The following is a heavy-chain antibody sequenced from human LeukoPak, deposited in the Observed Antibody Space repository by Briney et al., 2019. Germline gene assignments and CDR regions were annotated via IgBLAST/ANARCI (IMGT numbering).Heavy chain of an antibody. D-gene: IGHD4-17*01. Sequence: SETLSLTCTVSVGSISIYYWNWIRHSPEKGLECIGYIYRSGTTNYNPSLKSRLTISVDTSKNQFSLKLSSVTAADTAVYYCAREDPQTTVPEGMDVWGQGTTVTVSS. V-gene: IGHV4-59*01. CDR3: AREDPQTTVPEGMDV. CDR1: VGSISIYY. CDR2: IYRSGTT. J-gene: IGHJ6*02.